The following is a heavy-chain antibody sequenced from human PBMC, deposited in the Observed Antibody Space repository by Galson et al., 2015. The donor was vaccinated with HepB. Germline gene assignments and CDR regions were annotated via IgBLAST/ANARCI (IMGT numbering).Heavy chain of an antibody. CDR1: GFTFSSYA. CDR2: LSGGGSST. V-gene: IGHV3-23*01. D-gene: IGHD2-2*01. J-gene: IGHJ4*02. Sequence: SLRLSCAASGFTFSSYAMSWVRQAPGKGLEWVSGLSGGGSSTNYADSVKGRFTISRDNSKNTLYLQTNSLRAGDTAIYYCAKVKEALVNRFYFDYWGQGTLVTVSS. CDR3: AKVKEALVNRFYFDY.